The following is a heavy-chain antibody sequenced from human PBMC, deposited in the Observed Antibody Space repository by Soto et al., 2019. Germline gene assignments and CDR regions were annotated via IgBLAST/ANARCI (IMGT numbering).Heavy chain of an antibody. CDR2: IWHDGSNK. J-gene: IGHJ4*02. D-gene: IGHD2-2*01. V-gene: IGHV3-33*01. CDR3: EAAYPQLTAGN. Sequence: QVQLVESGGGVVQPGRSLRLSCAASGFTFRDYAMHWVRQAPGKGLEWVAIIWHDGSNKYSADSVKGRFTISRDNSENILFLQMNSLRAEDTAMYHCEAAYPQLTAGNWGQGTLVTVSS. CDR1: GFTFRDYA.